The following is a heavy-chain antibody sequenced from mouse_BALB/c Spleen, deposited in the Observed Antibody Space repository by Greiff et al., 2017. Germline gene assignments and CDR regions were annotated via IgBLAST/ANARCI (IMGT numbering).Heavy chain of an antibody. CDR3: ARVYYGNYEWDFDV. Sequence: QVQLKESGPGLVAPSQSLSITCTVSGFSLTSYGVHWVRQPPGKGLEWLGVIWAGGSTNYNSALMSRLSISTDNSKSQVFLKMNSLQTDDTAMYYCARVYYGNYEWDFDVWGAGTTVTVSS. CDR2: IWAGGST. J-gene: IGHJ1*01. D-gene: IGHD2-1*01. CDR1: GFSLTSYG. V-gene: IGHV2-9*02.